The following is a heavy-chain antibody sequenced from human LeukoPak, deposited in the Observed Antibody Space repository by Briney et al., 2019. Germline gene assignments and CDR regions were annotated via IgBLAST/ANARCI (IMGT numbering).Heavy chain of an antibody. CDR2: INSDARST. J-gene: IGHJ5*02. Sequence: SGGSLRLSCAASGFTFSNYWMHWVRQAPGKGLVWVSRINSDARSTSYADSVKGRFTISRDNAKNTLYLQMNSLRAEDTAVYYCARGADTGYSSDSWGQGTLVTASS. CDR1: GFTFSNYW. V-gene: IGHV3-74*01. CDR3: ARGADTGYSSDS. D-gene: IGHD6-19*01.